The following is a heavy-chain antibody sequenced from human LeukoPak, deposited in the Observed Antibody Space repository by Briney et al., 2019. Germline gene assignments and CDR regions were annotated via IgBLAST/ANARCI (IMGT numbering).Heavy chain of an antibody. Sequence: DPGGSPRLSCAASGFTFSSYAMSWVRQAPGKGREGASAFSGSGGSTYYADSVKGRFTISRDNSKNTLYLQMNSLRAEDTAVYYCAKVISGFLEWLPRYFDYWGQGTLVTVSS. CDR1: GFTFSSYA. CDR3: AKVISGFLEWLPRYFDY. J-gene: IGHJ4*02. D-gene: IGHD3-3*01. V-gene: IGHV3-23*01. CDR2: FSGSGGST.